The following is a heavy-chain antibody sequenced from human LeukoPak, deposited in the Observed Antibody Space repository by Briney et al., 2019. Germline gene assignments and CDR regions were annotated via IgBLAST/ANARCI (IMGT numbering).Heavy chain of an antibody. CDR2: ISGSGGST. Sequence: GGSLRLSCAASGFTVSSNYMSWVRQAPGKGLEWVSAISGSGGSTYYADSVKGRFTISRDNSKNTLYLQMNSLRAEDTAVYYCARVSRCSGGSCYSNYYYYFGMDVWGQGTTVTVSS. CDR1: GFTVSSNY. D-gene: IGHD2-15*01. J-gene: IGHJ6*02. V-gene: IGHV3-23*01. CDR3: ARVSRCSGGSCYSNYYYYFGMDV.